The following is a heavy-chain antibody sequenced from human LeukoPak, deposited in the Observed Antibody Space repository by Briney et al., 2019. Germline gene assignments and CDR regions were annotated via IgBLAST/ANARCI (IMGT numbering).Heavy chain of an antibody. J-gene: IGHJ4*02. CDR3: TREFPSTGYFDY. V-gene: IGHV1-46*01. Sequence: ASVTVSCKSSGYRLTSYFMHWVRQAPGHGLEWMGVITPSGDGTSYTQKFQGRVTMTRDMSTNTDFMELTSLRSEDSALYFCTREFPSTGYFDYWGQGTLVTVSS. CDR2: ITPSGDGT. D-gene: IGHD1-1*01. CDR1: GYRLTSYF.